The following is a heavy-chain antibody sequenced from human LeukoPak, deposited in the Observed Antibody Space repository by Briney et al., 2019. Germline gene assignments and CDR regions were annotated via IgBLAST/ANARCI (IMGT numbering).Heavy chain of an antibody. V-gene: IGHV3-23*01. CDR3: ARDSYDSSGYYPDY. D-gene: IGHD3-22*01. J-gene: IGHJ4*02. CDR2: ISGSGGST. Sequence: GGSLRLSCAASGFTFSSYGMSWVRQAPGKGLEWVSAISGSGGSTYYADSVKGRFTISRDNSKNTLYLQMNSLRAEDTAVYYCARDSYDSSGYYPDYWGQGTLVTVSS. CDR1: GFTFSSYG.